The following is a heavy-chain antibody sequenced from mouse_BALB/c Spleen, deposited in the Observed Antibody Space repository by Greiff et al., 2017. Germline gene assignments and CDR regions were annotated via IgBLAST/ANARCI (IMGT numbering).Heavy chain of an antibody. D-gene: IGHD1-1*02. CDR2: IYPGSGST. CDR3: ARSGDCGGYDAMDY. CDR1: GYTFTSYW. V-gene: IGHV1-55*01. Sequence: QVQLQQPGAELVKPGTSVKLSCKASGYTFTSYWINWVKLRPGQGLEWIGDIYPGSGSTNYNEKFKSKATLTVDTSSSTAYMQLSSLASEDSALYYCARSGDCGGYDAMDYWGQGTSVTVSS. J-gene: IGHJ4*01.